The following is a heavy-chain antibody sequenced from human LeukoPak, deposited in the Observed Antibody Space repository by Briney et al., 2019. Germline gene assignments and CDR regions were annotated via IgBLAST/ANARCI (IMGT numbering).Heavy chain of an antibody. CDR3: ARREPAGDHFDS. D-gene: IGHD1-14*01. Sequence: SETLSLTCAVYGGSFSGYYWSWIRQPPGKGLEWIGEINHSGSTNYNPSLKSRVTISVDTSKNQFSLKLSSVTAADTAVYFCARREPAGDHFDSWGQGTLVTVSS. V-gene: IGHV4-34*01. CDR1: GGSFSGYY. J-gene: IGHJ4*02. CDR2: INHSGST.